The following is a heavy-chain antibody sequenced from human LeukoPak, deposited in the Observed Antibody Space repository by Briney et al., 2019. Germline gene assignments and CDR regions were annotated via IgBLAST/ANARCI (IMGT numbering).Heavy chain of an antibody. CDR3: ARDRTPNWSAPDFDY. V-gene: IGHV3-7*01. CDR1: GFSFSNYA. J-gene: IGHJ4*02. Sequence: GGSLRLSCAASGFSFSNYAMSWVRQAPGKGLEWVANIKQDGSEKYYVDSVKGRFTISRDNAKNSLYLQMNSLRAEDTAVYYCARDRTPNWSAPDFDYWGQGTLVTVSS. D-gene: IGHD1-1*01. CDR2: IKQDGSEK.